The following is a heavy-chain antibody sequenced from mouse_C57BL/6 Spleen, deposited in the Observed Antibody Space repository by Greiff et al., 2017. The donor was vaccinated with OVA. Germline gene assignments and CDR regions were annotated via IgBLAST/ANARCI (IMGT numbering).Heavy chain of an antibody. D-gene: IGHD2-5*01. V-gene: IGHV5-9-1*02. CDR3: TRDQRAYYSNAAWFAY. J-gene: IGHJ3*01. CDR1: GFTFSSYA. CDR2: ISSGGDYI. Sequence: EVKLVESGAGLVKPGGSLKLSCAASGFTFSSYAMSWVRQTPEKRLEWVAYISSGGDYIYYADTVKGRFTISRDNARNTLYLQMSSLKSEDTAMYYCTRDQRAYYSNAAWFAYWGQGTLVTVSA.